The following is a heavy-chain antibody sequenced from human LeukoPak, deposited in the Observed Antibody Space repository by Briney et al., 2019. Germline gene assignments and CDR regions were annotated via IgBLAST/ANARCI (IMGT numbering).Heavy chain of an antibody. V-gene: IGHV3-23*01. Sequence: GGSLRLSCAASGFTFSSYAMSWVRQAPGKGLEWVSAIRDSGVSTYYADSVKGRFTISRDNSKNTLYLQMNSLRAEDSAVYYCAKDGGYRSSATCYAWDYWGQGTLVTVSS. CDR1: GFTFSSYA. CDR2: IRDSGVST. D-gene: IGHD2-2*03. CDR3: AKDGGYRSSATCYAWDY. J-gene: IGHJ4*02.